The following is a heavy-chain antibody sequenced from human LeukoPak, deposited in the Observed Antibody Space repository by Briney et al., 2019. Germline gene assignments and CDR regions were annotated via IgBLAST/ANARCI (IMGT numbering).Heavy chain of an antibody. CDR3: ARELIVVVTHYYYGMDV. J-gene: IGHJ6*02. Sequence: GGSLRLSCAASGFTFSSYAMSWVRQAPGKGLEWVSAISGSGGSTYYADSVKGRFTISRDNSKNTLYLQMNSLRAEDTAVYYCARELIVVVTHYYYGMDVWGQGTTVTVSS. CDR2: ISGSGGST. V-gene: IGHV3-23*01. D-gene: IGHD2-21*02. CDR1: GFTFSSYA.